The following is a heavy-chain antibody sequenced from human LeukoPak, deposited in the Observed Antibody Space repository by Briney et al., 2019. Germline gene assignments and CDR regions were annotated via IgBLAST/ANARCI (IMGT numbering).Heavy chain of an antibody. D-gene: IGHD3-22*01. J-gene: IGHJ4*02. CDR1: GFTVSNNY. Sequence: GGSLRLSCAASGFTVSNNYMSWVRQAPGKGLEWVSLIYSGGSTYYADSVKGRFTISRDNSKNTLYLHMNSLRAEDTPGYYCATYSSLDYWGQGTLVTVSS. V-gene: IGHV3-53*01. CDR3: ATYSSLDY. CDR2: IYSGGST.